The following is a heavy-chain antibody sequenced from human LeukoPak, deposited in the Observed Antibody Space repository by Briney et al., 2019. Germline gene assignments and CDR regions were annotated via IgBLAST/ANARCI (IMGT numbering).Heavy chain of an antibody. Sequence: GGSLRLSCPAPGFTVSSNYVSWVRQGPGKGLEWVSVIYAAGNTYYADSVKGRFTISRDNSKNTLYLQMSSLRAEDTAVYYCARAIQYRFDPWGQGTLVTVSS. CDR1: GFTVSSNY. D-gene: IGHD2/OR15-2a*01. CDR3: ARAIQYRFDP. J-gene: IGHJ5*02. V-gene: IGHV3-66*01. CDR2: IYAAGNT.